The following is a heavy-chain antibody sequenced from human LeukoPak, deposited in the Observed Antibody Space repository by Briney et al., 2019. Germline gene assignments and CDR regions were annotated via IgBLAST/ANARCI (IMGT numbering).Heavy chain of an antibody. D-gene: IGHD6-13*01. V-gene: IGHV3-21*01. CDR2: ISSSSSYI. Sequence: GGSLRLSCAASGFTFSSYSMNWVRQAPGKGLEWVSSISSSSSYIYYADSVKGRFTISRDNAKNSLYLQMNSLRAEDTAVYYCARAGQQLGRYSWFDPWGQGTLVTVSS. CDR1: GFTFSSYS. J-gene: IGHJ5*02. CDR3: ARAGQQLGRYSWFDP.